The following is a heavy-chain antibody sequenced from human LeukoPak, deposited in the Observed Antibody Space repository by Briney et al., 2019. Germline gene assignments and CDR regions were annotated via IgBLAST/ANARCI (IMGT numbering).Heavy chain of an antibody. CDR2: IRYDGSNK. J-gene: IGHJ3*02. CDR1: GFTFSSYG. CDR3: AKGAKTMINAFDI. V-gene: IGHV3-30*02. D-gene: IGHD3-22*01. Sequence: GGSLRLSCAASGFTFSSYGMHWVRQALGKGLEWVAFIRYDGSNKYYADSVKGRFTISRDNSKNTLYLQMNSLRAEDTAVYYCAKGAKTMINAFDIWGQGTMVTVSS.